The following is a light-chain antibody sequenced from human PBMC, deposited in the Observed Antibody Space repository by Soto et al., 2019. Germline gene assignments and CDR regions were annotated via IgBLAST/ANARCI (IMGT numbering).Light chain of an antibody. CDR2: GAS. J-gene: IGKJ5*01. CDR1: QSVSTSY. V-gene: IGKV3-20*01. Sequence: EIVLTQSPGTLSLSPGERATLSCRASQSVSTSYFAWYQQKPGQAPRLLIHGASSRATGIPDRFSGSGSGTDFTLTISRLEPEDFAVYYCQVYGSSPFGQGTRLDIK. CDR3: QVYGSSP.